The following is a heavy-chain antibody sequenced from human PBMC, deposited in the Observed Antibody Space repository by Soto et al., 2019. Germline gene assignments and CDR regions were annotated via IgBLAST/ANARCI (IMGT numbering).Heavy chain of an antibody. Sequence: EIQLVESGGGFVQPGGSLRLSYAASGFTFPNYWMSWVRQAPGKELEWVANIKADGSEIYYLDSVKGRFSISRDNAENSLYLQLNSLRGEDTAVYYCAREGLTIGSYFDHWGQGTLVTVSS. J-gene: IGHJ4*02. CDR1: GFTFPNYW. V-gene: IGHV3-7*01. CDR2: IKADGSEI. CDR3: AREGLTIGSYFDH. D-gene: IGHD3-10*01.